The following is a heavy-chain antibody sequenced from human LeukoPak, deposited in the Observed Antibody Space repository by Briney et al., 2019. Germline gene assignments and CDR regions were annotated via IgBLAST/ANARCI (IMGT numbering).Heavy chain of an antibody. Sequence: SETLSLTCTVSGYSISSGYYWGWIRQPPGKGLEWIGSIYHSGSTNYDPTLKSRVTMSVDTSKSQFSLKLSSVTAADTAVYYCARKEYYDCSRMGGWFDPWGQGTLVTVSS. D-gene: IGHD3-22*01. CDR1: GYSISSGYY. CDR2: IYHSGST. V-gene: IGHV4-38-2*02. J-gene: IGHJ5*02. CDR3: ARKEYYDCSRMGGWFDP.